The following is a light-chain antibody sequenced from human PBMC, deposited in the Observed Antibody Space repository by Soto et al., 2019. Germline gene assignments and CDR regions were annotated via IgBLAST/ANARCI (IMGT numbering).Light chain of an antibody. CDR1: QRVSRN. CDR3: QQYNNWPPIT. Sequence: EIVMTHSPATLSVSPCERATLSFSASQRVSRNLAWYQQKPGQAPRLLIYDASTRATGIPARFSGSGSGTEFTLTISSLQSEDFAVYYCQQYNNWPPITFGQGTLLEI. CDR2: DAS. J-gene: IGKJ5*01. V-gene: IGKV3-15*01.